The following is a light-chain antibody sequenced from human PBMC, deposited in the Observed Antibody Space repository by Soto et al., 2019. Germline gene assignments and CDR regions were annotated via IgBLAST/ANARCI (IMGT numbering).Light chain of an antibody. Sequence: QSVLTQPASVSGSPGQSITISCTGTSGDIGSYNRVSWYQQHPGKAPKLIIYEVTDRPSGVSNRFSGSKSGNTASLTISGLQAEDEAEYYCGSYASATLIFGGGTKVTVL. CDR3: GSYASATLI. CDR2: EVT. V-gene: IGLV2-14*01. J-gene: IGLJ2*01. CDR1: SGDIGSYNR.